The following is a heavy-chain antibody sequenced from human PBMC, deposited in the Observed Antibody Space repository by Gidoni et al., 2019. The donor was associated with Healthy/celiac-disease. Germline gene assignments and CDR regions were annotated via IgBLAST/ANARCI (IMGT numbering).Heavy chain of an antibody. CDR1: GFTVSSNY. D-gene: IGHD3-3*01. J-gene: IGHJ4*02. Sequence: EVQLVESGGGLIQPGGSLRLSCAASGFTVSSNYMSWVRQAPGKGLEWVSVIYSGGSTYYADSVKGRFTISRDNSKNTLYLQMNSLRAEDTAVYYCARDGGFWSGYFDYWGQGTLVTVSS. CDR3: ARDGGFWSGYFDY. CDR2: IYSGGST. V-gene: IGHV3-53*01.